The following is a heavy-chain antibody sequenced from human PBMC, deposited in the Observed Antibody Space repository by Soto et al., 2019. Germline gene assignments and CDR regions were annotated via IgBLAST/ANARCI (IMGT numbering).Heavy chain of an antibody. V-gene: IGHV6-1*01. D-gene: IGHD6-19*01. Sequence: SQTLSLTCAISGDSVSTSSSAWSWIRQPPSGGLEWLGRLYYRSKWSNDYAVSVMGRITISPDTSKNQFSLQLNSVTPEDTAVYFCVRYPGWYNFDFGGRGTLVTVS. CDR2: LYYRSKWSN. CDR3: VRYPGWYNFDF. CDR1: GDSVSTSSSA. J-gene: IGHJ4*02.